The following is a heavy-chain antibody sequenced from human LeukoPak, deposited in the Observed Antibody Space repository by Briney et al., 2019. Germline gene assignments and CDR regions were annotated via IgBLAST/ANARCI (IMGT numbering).Heavy chain of an antibody. D-gene: IGHD2-15*01. J-gene: IGHJ4*02. V-gene: IGHV4-34*01. CDR3: ARAVGYRSGGSCSLDY. Sequence: PSETLSLTCAVYGGSFSGYYWSWIRQPPGKGLKWIGEINHSGSTNYNPSLKSRVTISVDTSKNQFSLKLSSVTAADTAVYYCARAVGYRSGGSCSLDYWGQGTLVTVSS. CDR2: INHSGST. CDR1: GGSFSGYY.